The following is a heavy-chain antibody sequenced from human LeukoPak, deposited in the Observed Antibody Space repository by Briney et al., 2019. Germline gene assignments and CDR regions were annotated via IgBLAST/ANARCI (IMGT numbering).Heavy chain of an antibody. CDR3: AKDFRRSAVAGTYYYYYMDV. CDR1: GFTFSSYA. J-gene: IGHJ6*03. D-gene: IGHD6-19*01. CDR2: ISGSGGST. Sequence: GGSLRLSCAASGFTFSSYAMSWVRQAPGTGLEWVSAISGSGGSTYYADSVKGRFTISRDNSKNTLYLQMNSLRAEDTAVYYCAKDFRRSAVAGTYYYYYMDVWGKGTTVTVSS. V-gene: IGHV3-23*01.